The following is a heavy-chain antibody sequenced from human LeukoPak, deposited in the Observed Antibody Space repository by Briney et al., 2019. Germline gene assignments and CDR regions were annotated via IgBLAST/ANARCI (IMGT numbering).Heavy chain of an antibody. CDR2: INPNSGGT. J-gene: IGHJ4*02. Sequence: ASVKVSCEASGYTFTGYYMHWVRQAPGQGLEWMGWINPNSGGTNYAQKLQGRVTMTTDTSTSTAYMELRSLRSDDTAVYYCARDLKRGYSSGRYSWGTGSSNDYWGQGTLVTVSS. CDR1: GYTFTGYY. D-gene: IGHD6-19*01. V-gene: IGHV1-2*02. CDR3: ARDLKRGYSSGRYSWGTGSSNDY.